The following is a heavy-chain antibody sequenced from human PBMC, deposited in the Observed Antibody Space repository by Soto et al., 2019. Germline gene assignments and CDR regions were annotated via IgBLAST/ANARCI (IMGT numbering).Heavy chain of an antibody. J-gene: IGHJ4*02. CDR1: GFTFSSYG. Sequence: GGSLRLSCAASGFTFSSYGMFWVRQAPGRGLEWVAFISYDGSNKCSDSVKGRFTISRDNSKNTLYLQMNSLRAEDTAVYYCAKGSYSGRYSDFDYWGQGALVTVSS. CDR2: ISYDGSNK. D-gene: IGHD1-26*01. CDR3: AKGSYSGRYSDFDY. V-gene: IGHV3-30*18.